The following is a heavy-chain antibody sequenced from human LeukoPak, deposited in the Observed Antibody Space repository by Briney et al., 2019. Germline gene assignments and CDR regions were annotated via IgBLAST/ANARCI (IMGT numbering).Heavy chain of an antibody. V-gene: IGHV3-7*04. CDR1: GFTFSSYW. J-gene: IGHJ5*02. CDR2: IKQDGSEK. CDR3: ARGPGEGWFRP. D-gene: IGHD3-10*01. Sequence: GGSLRLSCATSGFTFSSYWMSWVRQAPGKGLEWVASIKQDGSEKYYVDSVKGRFTISRDNAKNSLYLQMNSLRAEDTALYYCARGPGEGWFRPWGQGTLVTVSS.